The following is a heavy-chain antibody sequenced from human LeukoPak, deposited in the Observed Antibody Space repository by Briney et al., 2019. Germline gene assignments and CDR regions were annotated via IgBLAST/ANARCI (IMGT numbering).Heavy chain of an antibody. Sequence: ASVTVSFTASGYTFTSYYMHWVRQAPGQGLEWMGVINPSGGSTSYAQKFQGRVTMTRDTSTSTVYMELSSLRSEDTAVYYCARESDWLDYWGQGTLVTVSS. D-gene: IGHD3-9*01. CDR1: GYTFTSYY. J-gene: IGHJ4*02. CDR2: INPSGGST. V-gene: IGHV1-46*01. CDR3: ARESDWLDY.